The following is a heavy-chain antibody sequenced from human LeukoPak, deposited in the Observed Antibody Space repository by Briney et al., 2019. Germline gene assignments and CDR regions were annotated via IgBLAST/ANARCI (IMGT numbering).Heavy chain of an antibody. D-gene: IGHD4-17*01. Sequence: PGGSLRLSCAASGFIFSSYAMHWVRQAPGKGLEWVTFIQYDGSNKFYADSVKGRFTISRDNSKNTLYLQMNSLRPEDTAVYYCAREMDTVTLFDYWGQGTLVTVSS. CDR1: GFIFSSYA. J-gene: IGHJ4*02. CDR2: IQYDGSNK. CDR3: AREMDTVTLFDY. V-gene: IGHV3-30*02.